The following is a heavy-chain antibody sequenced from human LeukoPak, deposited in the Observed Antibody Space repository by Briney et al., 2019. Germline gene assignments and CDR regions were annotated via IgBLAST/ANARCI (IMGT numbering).Heavy chain of an antibody. CDR3: APGIAAAGGPE. V-gene: IGHV3-48*04. J-gene: IGHJ4*02. CDR2: ISSSSSTI. D-gene: IGHD6-13*01. CDR1: GFTFSSYS. Sequence: PGGSLRLSCAASGFTFSSYSMNWVRQAPGKGLEWVSYISSSSSTIYYADSVKGRFTISRDNAKNSLYLQMNSLRAEDTAVYYCAPGIAAAGGPEWGQGTLVTVSS.